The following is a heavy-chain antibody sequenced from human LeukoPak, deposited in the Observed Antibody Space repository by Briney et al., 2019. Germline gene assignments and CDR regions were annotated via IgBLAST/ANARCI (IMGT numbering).Heavy chain of an antibody. CDR2: IWYDGNEI. D-gene: IGHD1-1*01. CDR1: GLTFRSSG. V-gene: IGHV3-30*02. J-gene: IGHJ4*02. CDR3: AREQQGRRAAFDY. Sequence: PGGSLRLSCAASGLTFRSSGMHWVRQTPGKGLEWVAFIWYDGNEIYYADSVKGRFTISRDNSRNTLYLQMNSLRTEDPAVYYCAREQQGRRAAFDYWGQGTPVTVSS.